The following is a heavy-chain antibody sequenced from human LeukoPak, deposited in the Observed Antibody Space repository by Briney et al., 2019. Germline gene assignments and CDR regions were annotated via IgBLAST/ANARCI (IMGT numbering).Heavy chain of an antibody. CDR1: GFPLCSYD. Sequence: GGSLTLPCAASGFPLCSYDMRWVRQATGEGLEWVADMWYCGINRFYAHSVKGRFNLSRDNSKNTLYPKMNSLRGDDTPVFFCARDGAFLGYCRGSIDCPLYSFDYWGQGALVTVFS. CDR3: ARDGAFLGYCRGSIDCPLYSFDY. CDR2: MWYCGINR. J-gene: IGHJ4*02. V-gene: IGHV3-33*01. D-gene: IGHD2-15*01.